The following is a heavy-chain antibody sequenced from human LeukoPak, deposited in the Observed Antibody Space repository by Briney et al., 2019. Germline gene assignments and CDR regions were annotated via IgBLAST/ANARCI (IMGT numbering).Heavy chain of an antibody. V-gene: IGHV3-30*04. CDR3: ARESGVHYGDSTDY. J-gene: IGHJ4*02. D-gene: IGHD4-17*01. Sequence: PGGSLRLSCAASGFTFSSYAMHWVRQAPGKGLEWVAVISYDGSNKYYADSVKGRFTISRDNSKNTLYLKMNSLRAEDTAVYYCARESGVHYGDSTDYWGQGTLVTVSS. CDR1: GFTFSSYA. CDR2: ISYDGSNK.